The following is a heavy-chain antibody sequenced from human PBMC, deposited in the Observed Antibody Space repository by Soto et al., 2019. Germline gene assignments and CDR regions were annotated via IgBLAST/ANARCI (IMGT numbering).Heavy chain of an antibody. CDR1: GGSFSGYY. Sequence: SETLSLTCAVYGGSFSGYYWSWIRQPPGKGLEWIGEINHSGSTNYNPSLKSRVTISVDTSKNQFSLKLSSVTAADTAVYYCAKILRFPFLGGLTNLIVVFDFGGKGTMVPVS. CDR2: INHSGST. D-gene: IGHD3-3*02. V-gene: IGHV4-34*01. J-gene: IGHJ3*01. CDR3: AKILRFPFLGGLTNLIVVFDF.